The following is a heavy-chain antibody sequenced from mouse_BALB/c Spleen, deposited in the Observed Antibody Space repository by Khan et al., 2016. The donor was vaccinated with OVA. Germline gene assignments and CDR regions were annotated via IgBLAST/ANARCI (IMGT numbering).Heavy chain of an antibody. J-gene: IGHJ3*01. CDR3: TNHGSSSAWFTY. Sequence: QIQLVQSGAELAKPGASVKMSCKASGYTFTSYWMHWVKQRPGQGLEWIGYINPSTDYTEYNQKFKDKATFTADKSSSTAYMQLTSLTSEDSAVYYCTNHGSSSAWFTYWGQGTLVTVSA. V-gene: IGHV1-7*01. D-gene: IGHD1-1*01. CDR1: GYTFTSYW. CDR2: INPSTDYT.